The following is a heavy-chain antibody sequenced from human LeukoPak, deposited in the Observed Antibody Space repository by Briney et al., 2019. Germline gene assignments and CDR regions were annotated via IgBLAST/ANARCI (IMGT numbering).Heavy chain of an antibody. Sequence: GGSLRLSCAASGFTFDDYGMSWVRQAPGKGLEWVSGIDQNGDSTGYADSVEGRFTISRDNSKNTLYLQMNSLRAEDTAVYYCAKKRVIGTTDCWGQGTLVTVSS. J-gene: IGHJ4*02. D-gene: IGHD1-7*01. CDR2: IDQNGDST. V-gene: IGHV3-20*04. CDR1: GFTFDDYG. CDR3: AKKRVIGTTDC.